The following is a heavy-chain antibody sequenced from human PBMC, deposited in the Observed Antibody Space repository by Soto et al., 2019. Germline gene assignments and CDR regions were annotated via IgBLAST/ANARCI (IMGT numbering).Heavy chain of an antibody. CDR2: IIPMVGTP. J-gene: IGHJ6*03. D-gene: IGHD3-16*01. V-gene: IGHV1-69*08. CDR3: ATDGGSTSSSAYNYFMDV. CDR1: GDTFSSYS. Sequence: QAQLVQSGAEVKRPGSSVKVSCKASGDTFSSYSISWVRQAPGQGREWMGRIIPMVGTPNYAQKFQGRVTFSADKSTSTAYMVLNRLISDDTAVYYCATDGGSTSSSAYNYFMDVWGKGTPVTVSS.